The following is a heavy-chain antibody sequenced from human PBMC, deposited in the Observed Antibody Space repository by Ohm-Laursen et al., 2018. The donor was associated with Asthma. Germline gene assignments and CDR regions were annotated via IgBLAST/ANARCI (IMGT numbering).Heavy chain of an antibody. J-gene: IGHJ4*02. CDR1: GYTFSRYS. CDR3: AKDGSSGLFDY. Sequence: RSLRLSCTASGYTFSRYSMHWVRQAPGKGLEWVAIISSDGSNKFHADSVKGRFTISRDNSKNTLYLQMNSLRAEDTAVYYCAKDGSSGLFDYWGQGTLVTVSS. CDR2: ISSDGSNK. D-gene: IGHD6-19*01. V-gene: IGHV3-30*18.